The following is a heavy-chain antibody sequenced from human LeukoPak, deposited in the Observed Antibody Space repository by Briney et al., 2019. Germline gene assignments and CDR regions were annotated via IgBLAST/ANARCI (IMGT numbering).Heavy chain of an antibody. CDR2: IIPIFGTA. J-gene: IGHJ4*02. V-gene: IGHV1-69*01. Sequence: SVEVSCKASGGTFSSYAISWVRQAPGQGLEWMGGIIPIFGTANYAQKFQGRVTITADESTSTAYMELSSLRSEDTAVYYCARVFYYGSGSRSTYYFDYWGQGTLVTVSS. CDR1: GGTFSSYA. CDR3: ARVFYYGSGSRSTYYFDY. D-gene: IGHD3-10*01.